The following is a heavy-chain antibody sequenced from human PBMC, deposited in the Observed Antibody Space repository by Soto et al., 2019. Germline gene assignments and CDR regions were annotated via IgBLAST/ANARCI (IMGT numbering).Heavy chain of an antibody. J-gene: IGHJ4*02. V-gene: IGHV3-30*18. CDR3: AKDRRKITMVGGVMDGPEGDYFDY. Sequence: GGSLRLSCAASGFTFSSYGMHWVRQAPGKGLEWVAVISYDGSNKYYADSVKGRFTISRDNSKNTLYLQMNSLRAEDTAVYYCAKDRRKITMVGGVMDGPEGDYFDYWGQGTLVTVSS. CDR1: GFTFSSYG. CDR2: ISYDGSNK. D-gene: IGHD3-10*01.